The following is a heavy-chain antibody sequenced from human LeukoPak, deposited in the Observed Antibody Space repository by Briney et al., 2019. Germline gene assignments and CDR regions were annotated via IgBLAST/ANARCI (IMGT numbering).Heavy chain of an antibody. Sequence: GGSLRLSCAASGFTVRSNYMNWVRQAPGKGLEWVSVIYSGGSTYYTDSVKGRFTISRDNSKNTLYLQMNSLRAEDTAVYYCARDTDYYGSGTLGYLDYWGQGTLVTVSS. CDR3: ARDTDYYGSGTLGYLDY. CDR1: GFTVRSNY. CDR2: IYSGGST. J-gene: IGHJ4*02. V-gene: IGHV3-66*01. D-gene: IGHD3-10*01.